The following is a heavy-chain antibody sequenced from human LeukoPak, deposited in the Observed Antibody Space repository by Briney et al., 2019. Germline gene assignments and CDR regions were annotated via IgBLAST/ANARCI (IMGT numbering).Heavy chain of an antibody. Sequence: SQTLSLTCAVSGGSISSGGYSWSWIRQPPGKGLEWIGYIYHSGSTYYNPSLKSRVTISVDRSKNQFSLKLSSVTAVDTAVYYCARARGASPKYYFDYWDQGTLVTVSS. CDR2: IYHSGST. J-gene: IGHJ4*02. V-gene: IGHV4-30-2*01. D-gene: IGHD4-17*01. CDR3: ARARGASPKYYFDY. CDR1: GGSISSGGYS.